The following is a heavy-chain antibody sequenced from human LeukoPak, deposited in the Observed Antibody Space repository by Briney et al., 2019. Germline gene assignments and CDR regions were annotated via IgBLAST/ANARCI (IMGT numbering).Heavy chain of an antibody. CDR1: GFTFSSYA. D-gene: IGHD1-14*01. V-gene: IGHV3-23*01. J-gene: IGHJ2*01. CDR2: ISGSGGST. CDR3: AKSDHGFWYFDL. Sequence: GGSLRLSCAASGFTFSSYAMSWVRQAPGKGLEWVSAISGSGGSTYYADSVEGRFTISRDNSKNTLYLQMNSLRAEDTAVYYCAKSDHGFWYFDLWGRGTLVTVSS.